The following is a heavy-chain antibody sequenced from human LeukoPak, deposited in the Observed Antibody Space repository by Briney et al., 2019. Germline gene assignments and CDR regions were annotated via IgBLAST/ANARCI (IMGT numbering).Heavy chain of an antibody. D-gene: IGHD3-10*01. CDR2: ISGSGGST. J-gene: IGHJ5*02. Sequence: GGSLRLSCAASGFTFSSYATSWVRQAPGKGLEWVSAISGSGGSTYHADSVKGRFTISRDNSKNTLYLQMNSLRAEDTAVYYCANQVPWFGESNNWFDPWGQGTLVTVSS. V-gene: IGHV3-23*01. CDR1: GFTFSSYA. CDR3: ANQVPWFGESNNWFDP.